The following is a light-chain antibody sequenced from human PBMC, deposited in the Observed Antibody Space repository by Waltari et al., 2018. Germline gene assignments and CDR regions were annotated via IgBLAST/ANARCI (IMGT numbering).Light chain of an antibody. CDR2: GAS. J-gene: IGKJ4*01. V-gene: IGKV3-20*01. CDR3: QQYDGSVLT. Sequence: IVLTHSPDTLSLSPGQRATLSCRASQTINNHFLVWYQQKPGQAPRLIIHGASSRATGFPDRFSGSGSGTDFTLTINSLKPEDSAVYYCQQYDGSVLTFGGGTKVEI. CDR1: QTINNHF.